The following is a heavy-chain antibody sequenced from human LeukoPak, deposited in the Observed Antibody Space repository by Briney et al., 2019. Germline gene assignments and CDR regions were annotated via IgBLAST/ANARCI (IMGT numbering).Heavy chain of an antibody. D-gene: IGHD6-13*01. Sequence: PGGSLRLFCAASGFTFSSYGMHWVRQAPGKGLEWVAFIRYDGSNKYYADSVKGRFTISRDNSKNTLYLQMNSLRAEDAAVYYCAKDLGAAAGTLYAFDIWGQGTMVTVSS. CDR2: IRYDGSNK. CDR1: GFTFSSYG. V-gene: IGHV3-30*02. J-gene: IGHJ3*02. CDR3: AKDLGAAAGTLYAFDI.